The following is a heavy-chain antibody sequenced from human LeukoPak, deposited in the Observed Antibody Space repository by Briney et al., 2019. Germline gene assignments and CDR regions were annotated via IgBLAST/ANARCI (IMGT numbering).Heavy chain of an antibody. J-gene: IGHJ3*02. D-gene: IGHD1-26*01. CDR2: IHYSGST. Sequence: SETLSLTCTVSGGSINSYYWSWIRQPPGKGLEWIGYIHYSGSTNYNPSLKSRVTISVDTSKNQFSLKLSSVTAADTAVHFCARGGSGTYVWYAFDIWGQGTMVTVSS. V-gene: IGHV4-59*01. CDR1: GGSINSYY. CDR3: ARGGSGTYVWYAFDI.